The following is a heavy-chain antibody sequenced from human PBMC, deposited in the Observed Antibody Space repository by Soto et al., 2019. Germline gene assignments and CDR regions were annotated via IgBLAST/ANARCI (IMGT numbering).Heavy chain of an antibody. D-gene: IGHD7-27*01. V-gene: IGHV4-59*01. Sequence: PSETLSLTCTVSGGSISSYYWSWIRQPPGKGLEWIGYIYYSGSTNYNPSLKSRVTISVDTSKNQFSLKLSSVTAADTAVYYCARLHAGDYSDYWGQGTLVTVSS. CDR2: IYYSGST. CDR3: ARLHAGDYSDY. J-gene: IGHJ4*02. CDR1: GGSISSYY.